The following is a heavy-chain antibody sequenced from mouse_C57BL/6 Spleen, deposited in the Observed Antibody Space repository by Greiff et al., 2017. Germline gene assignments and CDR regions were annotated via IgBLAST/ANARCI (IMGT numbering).Heavy chain of an antibody. V-gene: IGHV1-69*01. D-gene: IGHD1-1*01. CDR3: ARSPLYYYGSSYGGFDG. CDR1: GYTFTSYW. Sequence: QVQLQQPGAELVMPGASVKLSCKASGYTFTSYWMHWVKQRPGQGLEWIGEIDPSDSYTNYNQKFKGKSTLTVDKSSSTAYMQLSSLTSEDSAVYYGARSPLYYYGSSYGGFDGWGKGATLAVAS. J-gene: IGHJ2*01. CDR2: IDPSDSYT.